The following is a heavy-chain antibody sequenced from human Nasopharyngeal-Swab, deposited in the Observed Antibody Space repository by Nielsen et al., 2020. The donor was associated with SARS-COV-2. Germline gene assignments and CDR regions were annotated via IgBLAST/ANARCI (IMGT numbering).Heavy chain of an antibody. V-gene: IGHV3-21*01. J-gene: IGHJ3*02. D-gene: IGHD2-2*01. CDR3: ARDPTSTNIVVVPATNKGAFDI. CDR2: ISSSSSYI. CDR1: GFTFSSYS. Sequence: SLKIYCEASGFTFSSYSMNWVRQAPGKGLEWVSAISSSSSYIYYADSVKGRFTISRDNAKNSLYLQMNSLRAEDTAVYYCARDPTSTNIVVVPATNKGAFDIWGQGTMVTVSS.